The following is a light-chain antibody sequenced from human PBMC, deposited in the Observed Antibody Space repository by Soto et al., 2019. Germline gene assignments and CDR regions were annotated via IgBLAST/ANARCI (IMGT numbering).Light chain of an antibody. Sequence: EIVMTQSPATLSVSPGERATLSCTASQSVSSNLAWYQQKPGQAPRLLIYGASTRATGIPARFSGSGSGTEFTLTISSLQSEDFAVYYCQQDNNWPPWTFGQGPKVEIK. CDR1: QSVSSN. V-gene: IGKV3-15*01. CDR2: GAS. J-gene: IGKJ1*01. CDR3: QQDNNWPPWT.